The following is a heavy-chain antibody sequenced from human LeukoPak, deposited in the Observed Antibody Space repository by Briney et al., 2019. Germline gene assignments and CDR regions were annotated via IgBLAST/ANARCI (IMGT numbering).Heavy chain of an antibody. Sequence: PGGSLRLSCAASGFTFSSYWMSWVRQAPGKGLEWVANIKQDGSEKYYVDSVKGRFTISRDNAKNSLYLQMNSLRAEDTAVYYCASCSTSCFLDYWGQGTLVTVSS. D-gene: IGHD2-2*01. CDR3: ASCSTSCFLDY. J-gene: IGHJ4*02. V-gene: IGHV3-7*01. CDR2: IKQDGSEK. CDR1: GFTFSSYW.